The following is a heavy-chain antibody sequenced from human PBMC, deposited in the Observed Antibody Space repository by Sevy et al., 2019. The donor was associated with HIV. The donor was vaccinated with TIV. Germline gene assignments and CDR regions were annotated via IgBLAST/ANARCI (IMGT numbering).Heavy chain of an antibody. D-gene: IGHD6-13*01. V-gene: IGHV3-11*01. J-gene: IGHJ6*03. CDR2: ISSSGSTI. CDR1: GFTFSDYY. CDR3: ARDLRVSFSSSRSYYYYYMDV. Sequence: GGSLRLSCAASGFTFSDYYMSWIRQAPGKGLEWVSYISSSGSTIYYADSVKGRFTISRDNAKNSLYLQMNSLRAEDTAVYYCARDLRVSFSSSRSYYYYYMDVWGKGTTATVSS.